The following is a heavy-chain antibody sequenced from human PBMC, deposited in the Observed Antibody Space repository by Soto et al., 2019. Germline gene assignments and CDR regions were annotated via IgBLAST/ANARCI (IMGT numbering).Heavy chain of an antibody. V-gene: IGHV2-5*02. Sequence: QITLKESGPTLVKPTQTLTLACTFSGFSLRASGFGVGWIRQPPGKAPEWLAVIYWDDQKRYSPSLESRLSVTKAPTGNQVVLTMTNVDPLDTGTYFCAHATRLQLRADGDRRDGFDVWGQGTTVTVSS. CDR2: IYWDDQK. D-gene: IGHD2-21*01. CDR3: AHATRLQLRADGDRRDGFDV. J-gene: IGHJ3*01. CDR1: GFSLRASGFG.